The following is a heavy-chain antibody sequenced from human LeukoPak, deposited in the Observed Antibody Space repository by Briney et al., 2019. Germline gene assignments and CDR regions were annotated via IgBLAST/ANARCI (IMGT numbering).Heavy chain of an antibody. CDR1: GYTFTGYY. CDR3: AREMVFLPPTFDY. D-gene: IGHD3-10*01. CDR2: INPNSGGT. J-gene: IGHJ4*02. Sequence: GASVKVSCKASGYTFTGYYMHWVRQAPGQALEWMGWINPNSGGTNYAQKFQGRVTMTRDTSISTAYMELSRLRSDDTAVYYCAREMVFLPPTFDYWGQGTLVTVSS. V-gene: IGHV1-2*02.